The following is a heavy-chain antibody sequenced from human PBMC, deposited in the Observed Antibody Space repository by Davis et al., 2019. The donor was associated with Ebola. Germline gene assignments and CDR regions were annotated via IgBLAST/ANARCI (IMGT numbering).Heavy chain of an antibody. CDR1: GGSFSDYY. Sequence: MPGGFLRLSCAVYGGSFSDYYWSWIRQPPGKGLEWIGEINHSGSTNYSPSLKSRVTISIDTSKNQFSLRLNSVAAADTAVYYCARGDFRGNERDYWGQGTLVTVSS. CDR2: INHSGST. CDR3: ARGDFRGNERDY. V-gene: IGHV4-34*01. D-gene: IGHD4-23*01. J-gene: IGHJ4*02.